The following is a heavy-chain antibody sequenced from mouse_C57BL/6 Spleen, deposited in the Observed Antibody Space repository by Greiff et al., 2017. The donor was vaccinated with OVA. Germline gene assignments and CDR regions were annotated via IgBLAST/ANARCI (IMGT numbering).Heavy chain of an antibody. V-gene: IGHV1-66*01. CDR2: IYPGSGNT. CDR1: GYSFTSYY. J-gene: IGHJ4*01. D-gene: IGHD2-13*01. Sequence: QVQLQQSGPELVKPGASVKISCKASGYSFTSYYIHWVKQRPGQGLEWIGWIYPGSGNTKYNEKFKGKATLTADTSSSTAYMQLSSLTSEDSAVYYCARSGEYDRVYYAMDYWGQGTSVTVSS. CDR3: ARSGEYDRVYYAMDY.